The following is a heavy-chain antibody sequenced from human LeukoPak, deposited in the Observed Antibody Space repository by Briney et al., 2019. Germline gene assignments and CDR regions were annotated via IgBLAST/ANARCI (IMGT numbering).Heavy chain of an antibody. CDR1: GFTFCSYS. J-gene: IGHJ4*02. CDR2: ISRSSSTI. CDR3: ATGTWNYQV. V-gene: IGHV3-48*01. Sequence: RGSLRLSCAASGFTFCSYSMNSVRPAPGKRLEWGSYISRSSSTIYYADSVKGPITISRDNSKNTLYRQMQSLRAEDTAVYYCATGTWNYQVWGQGTLVTVSS. D-gene: IGHD1-7*01.